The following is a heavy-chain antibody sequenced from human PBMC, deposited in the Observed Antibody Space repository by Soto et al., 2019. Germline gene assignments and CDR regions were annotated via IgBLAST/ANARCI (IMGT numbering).Heavy chain of an antibody. CDR3: ASIAAAGTYFQH. J-gene: IGHJ1*01. D-gene: IGHD6-13*01. CDR1: GGSISSSNW. V-gene: IGHV4-4*02. CDR2: IYHSGST. Sequence: QVQLQESGPGLVKPSGTLSLTCAVSGGSISSSNWWSWVRQPPGKGLAWIGEIYHSGSTNYNPSLKRRVTISVDKSKNQFSLKLSSVTAADTAVYYCASIAAAGTYFQHWGQGTLVTVSS.